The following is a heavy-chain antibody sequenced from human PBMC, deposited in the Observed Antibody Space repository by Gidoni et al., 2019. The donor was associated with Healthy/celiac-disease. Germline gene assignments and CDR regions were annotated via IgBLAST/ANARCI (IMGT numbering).Heavy chain of an antibody. CDR2: IIPIFGTA. D-gene: IGHD2-2*01. V-gene: IGHV1-69*01. CDR3: ARDSNWDIVVVPAAPDDAFDI. J-gene: IGHJ3*02. CDR1: GGTFSSYA. Sequence: QVQLVQSGAEVKKPGSSVKVSCKASGGTFSSYALSCGRQAPGQGLECMGGIIPIFGTANYAQKFQGRVTITADESTSTAYMELSSLRSEDTAVYYCARDSNWDIVVVPAAPDDAFDIWGQGTMVTVSS.